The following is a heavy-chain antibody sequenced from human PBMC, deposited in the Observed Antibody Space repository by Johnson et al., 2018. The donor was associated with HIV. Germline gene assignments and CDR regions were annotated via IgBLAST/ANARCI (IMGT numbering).Heavy chain of an antibody. CDR2: IRYDGSNK. J-gene: IGHJ3*01. V-gene: IGHV3-7*01. CDR1: GFTFSNAW. D-gene: IGHD6-6*01. Sequence: MLLVESGGGLVKPGGSLRLSCAASGFTFSNAWMSWVRQAPGKGLEWVAFIRYDGSNKYYVDSVKGRFTISRDNAKNSLYLQMNSLRAEDTAVYFCARVVPYAFDLWGQGTMVTVSS. CDR3: ARVVPYAFDL.